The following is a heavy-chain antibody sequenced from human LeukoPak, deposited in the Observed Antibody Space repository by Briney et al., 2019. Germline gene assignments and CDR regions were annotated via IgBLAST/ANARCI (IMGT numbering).Heavy chain of an antibody. Sequence: GGSLRLSCAASGFTVSSNYMSWVRQAPGKGLEWVPVIYSGGSTYYADSVKGRFTISRHNSKNTLYLQMNSLRAEDTAVYYCARVGATSYWYFDLWGRGTLVTVSS. CDR1: GFTVSSNY. V-gene: IGHV3-53*04. J-gene: IGHJ2*01. D-gene: IGHD1-26*01. CDR3: ARVGATSYWYFDL. CDR2: IYSGGST.